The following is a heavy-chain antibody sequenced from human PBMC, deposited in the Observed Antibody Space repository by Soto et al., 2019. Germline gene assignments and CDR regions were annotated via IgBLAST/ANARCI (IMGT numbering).Heavy chain of an antibody. CDR3: ARAVEGSGSYRWFDH. D-gene: IGHD3-10*01. Sequence: GESLKISCKGSGYSFTSYWIGWVRQMPGKGLEWMGIIYPGDSDTRYSPSFQGQVTISADKSISTAYLQWSSLKASDTAMYYCARAVEGSGSYRWFDHWGQGTLVTVSS. J-gene: IGHJ5*02. CDR1: GYSFTSYW. CDR2: IYPGDSDT. V-gene: IGHV5-51*01.